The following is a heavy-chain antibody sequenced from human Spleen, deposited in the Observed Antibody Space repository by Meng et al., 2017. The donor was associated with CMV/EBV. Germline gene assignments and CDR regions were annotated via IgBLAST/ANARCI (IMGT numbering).Heavy chain of an antibody. Sequence: SGYTLTELSMQWVRQAPGKGLEWMGGFDPEDGGTIYAQKFQGRVTMTEDTSTNTAYMELSNLRSEDTAVYYYVTDDLCSGGDCSVGYWGQGTLVTVSS. CDR2: FDPEDGGT. CDR3: VTDDLCSGGDCSVGY. V-gene: IGHV1-24*01. J-gene: IGHJ4*02. D-gene: IGHD2-21*02. CDR1: GYTLTELS.